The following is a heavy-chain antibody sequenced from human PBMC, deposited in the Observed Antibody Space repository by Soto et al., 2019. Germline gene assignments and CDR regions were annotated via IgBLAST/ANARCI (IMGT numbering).Heavy chain of an antibody. J-gene: IGHJ6*02. CDR1: GGSFSGYY. CDR2: INHSGST. V-gene: IGHV4-34*01. Sequence: SETLSLTCAVYGGSFSGYYWSWIRQPPGKGLEWIGEINHSGSTNYNPSLKSRVTISVDTSKNQFSLKLSSVTAADTAVYYCARVGSSSSERIYYYYYGMDFWGQGTTVTVSS. CDR3: ARVGSSSSERIYYYYYGMDF. D-gene: IGHD6-6*01.